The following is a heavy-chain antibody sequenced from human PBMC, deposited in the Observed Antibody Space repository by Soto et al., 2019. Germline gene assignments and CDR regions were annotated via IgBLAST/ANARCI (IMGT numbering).Heavy chain of an antibody. CDR2: IKQDGSEK. V-gene: IGHV3-7*03. D-gene: IGHD5-12*01. CDR1: GFTFSSYW. Sequence: GGSLRLSCAACGFTFSSYWMSWVRQAPGKGLEWVANIKQDGSEKYYVDSVKGRFTISRDNAKNSLYLQMNSLRAEDTAVYYCARTSGYKYYFDYWGQGTLVTVSS. CDR3: ARTSGYKYYFDY. J-gene: IGHJ4*02.